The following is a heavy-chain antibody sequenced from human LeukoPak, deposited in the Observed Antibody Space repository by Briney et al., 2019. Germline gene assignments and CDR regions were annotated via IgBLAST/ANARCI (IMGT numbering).Heavy chain of an antibody. CDR2: IYTSGST. J-gene: IGHJ6*03. CDR1: GGSISSGSYY. V-gene: IGHV4-61*02. CDR3: ARGYSYGSLVTYYYYMDV. D-gene: IGHD5-18*01. Sequence: PSETLSLTCTVSGGSISSGSYYWSWIRQPAGKGLEWIGRIYTSGSTNYNPSLKSRVTISVDTSKNQFSLKLSSVTAADTAVYYCARGYSYGSLVTYYYYMDVWGKGTTVTVSS.